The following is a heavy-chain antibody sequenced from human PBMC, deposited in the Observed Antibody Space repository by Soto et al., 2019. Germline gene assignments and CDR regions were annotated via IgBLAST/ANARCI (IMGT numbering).Heavy chain of an antibody. J-gene: IGHJ6*03. CDR1: GGSFSGYY. CDR3: ARAVGGYDFWSASYYYYYYMDV. Sequence: QVQLQQWGAGLLKPSETLSLTCAVYGGSFSGYYWSWIRQPPGRGLEWIGEINHSGSTNYNPSRRSRVTMSVDTSKNQFSLKLSSGTAADPAVYFCARAVGGYDFWSASYYYYYYMDVWGKGTTVTVSS. CDR2: INHSGST. V-gene: IGHV4-34*01. D-gene: IGHD3-3*01.